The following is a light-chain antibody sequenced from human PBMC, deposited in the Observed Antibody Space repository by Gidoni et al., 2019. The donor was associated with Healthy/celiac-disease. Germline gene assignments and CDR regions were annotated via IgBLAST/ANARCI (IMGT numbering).Light chain of an antibody. J-gene: IGKJ1*01. CDR2: GAS. CDR3: QQYNNWPQT. V-gene: IGKV3-15*01. CDR1: QSVSSN. Sequence: EIVMTQSPATLSVSPGESATLSCRASQSVSSNLAWYQQKPGQAPRLLIYGASTRATGIPARFRGSGSGTEFTLTISSLQSEDFAVYYCQQYNNWPQTFGQGTKVEIK.